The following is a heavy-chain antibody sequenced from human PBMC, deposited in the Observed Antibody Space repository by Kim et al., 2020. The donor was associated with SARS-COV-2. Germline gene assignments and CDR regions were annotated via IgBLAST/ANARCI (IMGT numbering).Heavy chain of an antibody. V-gene: IGHV3-7*01. CDR1: GFTFTNYW. Sequence: GGSLRLFCAASGFTFTNYWMTWVRQAPGKGLEWVANIKQDGSQRYYVDSVKGRFTISRDNAKNSLYLQMNSLRAEDTAVYYCARDPKPNGGNDPLGQGT. CDR2: IKQDGSQR. J-gene: IGHJ5*02. D-gene: IGHD1-1*01. CDR3: ARDPKPNGGNDP.